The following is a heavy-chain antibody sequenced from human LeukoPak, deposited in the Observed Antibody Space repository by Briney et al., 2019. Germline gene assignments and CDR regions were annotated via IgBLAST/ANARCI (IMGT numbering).Heavy chain of an antibody. CDR1: GYTFTGYY. CDR2: INPNSGGT. Sequence: GASVKVSCKASGYTFTGYYMHWVRQAPGQGLEWMGWINPNSGGTNYAQKFQGRVTMTRDTSISTAYMELSRLRSDDTAVYYCAGVGTPGYVVPAAIGGDWFDPWGQGTLVTVSS. J-gene: IGHJ5*02. D-gene: IGHD2-2*01. V-gene: IGHV1-2*02. CDR3: AGVGTPGYVVPAAIGGDWFDP.